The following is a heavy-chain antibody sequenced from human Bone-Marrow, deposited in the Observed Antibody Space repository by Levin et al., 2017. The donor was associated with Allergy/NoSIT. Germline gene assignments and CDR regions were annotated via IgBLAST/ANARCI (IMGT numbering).Heavy chain of an antibody. Sequence: RSGGSLRLSCAASGFTFSTYEMHWVRQSPGKGLEWVSYISSNGATIYYADSVKGRFTISRDNAKNSLYLQMNNLRAEDTAIYYCARDAEPSAMKPFDYWGQGTLVTVSS. CDR2: ISSNGATI. CDR1: GFTFSTYE. CDR3: ARDAEPSAMKPFDY. D-gene: IGHD1-14*01. J-gene: IGHJ4*02. V-gene: IGHV3-48*03.